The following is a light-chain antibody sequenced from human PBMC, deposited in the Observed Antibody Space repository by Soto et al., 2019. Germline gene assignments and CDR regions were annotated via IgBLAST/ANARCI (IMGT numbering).Light chain of an antibody. Sequence: EIVLTQSPGTLSLSPGERATLSCRASQSVRNDHVAWYQQKTGQAPRLLISRAVTRAIGIPDRFSGSGSGTGFTPTISSLEPEDFALYYCQQYGTTPWTFGQGTKV. V-gene: IGKV3-20*01. CDR1: QSVRNDH. CDR2: RAV. CDR3: QQYGTTPWT. J-gene: IGKJ1*01.